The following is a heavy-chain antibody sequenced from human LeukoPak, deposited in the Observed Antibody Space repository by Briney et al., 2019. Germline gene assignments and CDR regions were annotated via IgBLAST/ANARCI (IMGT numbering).Heavy chain of an antibody. CDR3: ARGLLLGIGGWYFPDAFDI. Sequence: ASVKVSCKASGYTFTSYDINWVRQATGQWLEGRGWMNANSGITGYAQKLQGSVTMTRNTSISTACMWMSSLGCDDTGVYYCARGLLLGIGGWYFPDAFDIWGQGTMVTVSS. D-gene: IGHD6-19*01. V-gene: IGHV1-8*01. CDR2: MNANSGIT. CDR1: GYTFTSYD. J-gene: IGHJ3*02.